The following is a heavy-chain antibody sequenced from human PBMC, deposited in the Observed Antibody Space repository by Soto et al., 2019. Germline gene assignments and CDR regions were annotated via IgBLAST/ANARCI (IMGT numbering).Heavy chain of an antibody. CDR3: VRGVWSFDI. Sequence: PSQTLSLTCAISGDSVSSNSAAWNWIRQSPSRGLEWLGRTYYRSRWHNDYAVSVKSRITLIPDTSKNQFSLQLNSVTPEDTAVYFCVRGVWSFDIWGQGSMVTVSS. CDR2: TYYRSRWHN. D-gene: IGHD3-16*01. J-gene: IGHJ3*02. V-gene: IGHV6-1*01. CDR1: GDSVSSNSAA.